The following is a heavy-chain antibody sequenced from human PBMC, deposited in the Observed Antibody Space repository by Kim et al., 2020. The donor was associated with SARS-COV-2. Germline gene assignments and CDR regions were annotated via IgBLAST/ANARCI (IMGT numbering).Heavy chain of an antibody. V-gene: IGHV3-30*02. J-gene: IGHJ4*02. Sequence: ADSVKGRFTISRDNSKNTLYLQMNSLRAEDTAVYYCAKDSNYYDSSGYYDWGQGTLVTVSS. D-gene: IGHD3-22*01. CDR3: AKDSNYYDSSGYYD.